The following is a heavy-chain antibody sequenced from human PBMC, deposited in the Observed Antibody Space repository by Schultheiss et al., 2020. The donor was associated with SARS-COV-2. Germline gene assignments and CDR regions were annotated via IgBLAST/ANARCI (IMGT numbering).Heavy chain of an antibody. Sequence: GGSLRLSCAASGFTFSSYAMSWVRQAPGKGLEWVSYISSSGSTIYYADSVKGRFTISRDNAKNTLYLQMNSLRAEDTAVYYCAKEGGDLSGWFDPWGQGTLVTVSS. V-gene: IGHV3-23*01. CDR1: GFTFSSYA. J-gene: IGHJ5*02. CDR2: ISSSGSTI. CDR3: AKEGGDLSGWFDP. D-gene: IGHD2-21*02.